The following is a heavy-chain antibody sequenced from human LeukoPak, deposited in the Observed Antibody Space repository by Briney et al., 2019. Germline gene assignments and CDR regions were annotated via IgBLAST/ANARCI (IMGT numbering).Heavy chain of an antibody. V-gene: IGHV3-30*02. D-gene: IGHD7-27*01. J-gene: IGHJ4*02. CDR1: GFTFSTYG. CDR2: IRYDGSNK. Sequence: AGGSLRLPCAASGFTFSTYGVHWVRQAPGKGLEWVAFIRYDGSNKYYADSVKGRFTISRDNSKNTLYLQMNSLRAEDTAMYYCAKDQRSTGAPYYFDYWGQGTLVTVSS. CDR3: AKDQRSTGAPYYFDY.